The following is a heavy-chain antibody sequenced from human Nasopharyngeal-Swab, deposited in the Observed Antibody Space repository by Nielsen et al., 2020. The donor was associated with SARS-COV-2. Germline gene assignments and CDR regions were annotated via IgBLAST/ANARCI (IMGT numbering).Heavy chain of an antibody. CDR3: ATDSGWYVYDS. V-gene: IGHV1-24*01. CDR2: FDPEDGET. J-gene: IGHJ4*02. CDR1: GYTLTELS. Sequence: ASVKVSCKVSGYTLTELSMHWVRQAPGKGLEWMGGFDPEDGETIYEQKFQGRVTMTEDTSTDTAYMELSSMRSEDTAVYYCATDSGWYVYDSWGQGTLVTVSS. D-gene: IGHD6-19*01.